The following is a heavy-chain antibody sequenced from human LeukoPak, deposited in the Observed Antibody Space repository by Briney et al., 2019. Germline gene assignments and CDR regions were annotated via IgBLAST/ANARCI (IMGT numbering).Heavy chain of an antibody. CDR3: ARDSPGTGVYGMDA. CDR1: GFTVSSNY. D-gene: IGHD3-10*01. Sequence: GGSLRLSCAASGFTVSSNYMSWVRQAPGKGLEWVSVIYSGGSTYYADSVKGRFTISRDNSKNTLYLQMNSLRAEDTAVCYCARDSPGTGVYGMDAWGQGTTVTVSS. J-gene: IGHJ6*02. CDR2: IYSGGST. V-gene: IGHV3-53*01.